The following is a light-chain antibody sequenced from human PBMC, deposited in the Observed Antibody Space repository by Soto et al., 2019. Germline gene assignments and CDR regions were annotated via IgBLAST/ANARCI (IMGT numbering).Light chain of an antibody. J-gene: IGKJ3*01. Sequence: EIVMTQSPATLSVSPGEGATLSCRASQSVTNNLAWYQQKPGQSPRLLIYSASTRATGIPARFSGSGSGTEFTLTISSLQSEDFAVYYCLQYNSWPKTFGPGTKVDIK. CDR3: LQYNSWPKT. CDR1: QSVTNN. V-gene: IGKV3-15*01. CDR2: SAS.